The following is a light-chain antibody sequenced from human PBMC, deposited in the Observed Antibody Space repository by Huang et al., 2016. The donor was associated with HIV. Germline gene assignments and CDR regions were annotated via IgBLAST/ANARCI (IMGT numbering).Light chain of an antibody. CDR3: QETYTSPST. CDR2: SAS. V-gene: IGKV1-39*01. J-gene: IGKJ2*01. CDR1: QPIGTS. Sequence: DIQMTQSPSSLSASVGDKVTITCRASQPIGTSLNWYRQIPRRAPQLLIYSASTLQRGVPSSRFSGSGSGTDFTLTISSLQPEDSATFYCQETYTSPSTFGQGTKLE.